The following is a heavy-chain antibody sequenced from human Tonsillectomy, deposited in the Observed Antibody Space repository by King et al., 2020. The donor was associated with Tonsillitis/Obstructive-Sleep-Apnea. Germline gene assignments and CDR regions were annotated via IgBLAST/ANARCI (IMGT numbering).Heavy chain of an antibody. V-gene: IGHV4-59*01. CDR3: ARDVTYNDFWSGFNWFDP. D-gene: IGHD3-3*01. CDR1: GDSIRSYY. CDR2: VFYSGST. J-gene: IGHJ5*02. Sequence: VQLQESGPGLVKPSETLSLTCTVSGDSIRSYYWSWIRQPPGKGLEWIGYVFYSGSTNYNPSLKSRVTIAVDTSKNQFSLKLSSVTAADTAVYYCARDVTYNDFWSGFNWFDPWGQGTLVTVSS.